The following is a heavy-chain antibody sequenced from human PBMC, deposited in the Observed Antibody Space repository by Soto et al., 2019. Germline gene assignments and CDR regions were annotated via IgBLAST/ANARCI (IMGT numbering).Heavy chain of an antibody. CDR3: ARDKDTGYGPSGGGHFDY. CDR2: IWYDGSNK. D-gene: IGHD5-12*01. CDR1: GFTFSSYG. Sequence: QVQLVESGGGVVQPGRSLRLSCAASGFTFSSYGMHWVRQAPGKGLEWVAVIWYDGSNKYYADSVKGRFTISRDNSKNPLYLQMNSLRAEDTAVYYCARDKDTGYGPSGGGHFDYWGQGTLVTVSS. J-gene: IGHJ4*02. V-gene: IGHV3-33*01.